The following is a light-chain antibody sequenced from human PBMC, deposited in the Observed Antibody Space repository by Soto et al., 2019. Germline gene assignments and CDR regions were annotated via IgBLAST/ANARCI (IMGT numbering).Light chain of an antibody. CDR1: SSDVGSYNL. V-gene: IGLV2-23*01. Sequence: QSALTQPASVSGSPGQSITISCTGTSSDVGSYNLVSWCQQHPGKAPKLMIYEGSKRPSGVSNRFSGSKSGNTASLTIPGLQAEDEADYYCCSYAGSGTWVFGGGTKLTVL. CDR3: CSYAGSGTWV. J-gene: IGLJ3*02. CDR2: EGS.